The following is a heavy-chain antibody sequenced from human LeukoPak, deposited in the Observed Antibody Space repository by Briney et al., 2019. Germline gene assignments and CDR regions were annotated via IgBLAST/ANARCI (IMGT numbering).Heavy chain of an antibody. D-gene: IGHD4-11*01. V-gene: IGHV1-18*04. CDR2: ISAYNGNT. CDR1: GYTFTSYY. Sequence: ASVKVSCKASGYTFTSYYMHWVRQAPGQGLEWMGWISAYNGNTNYAQKLQGRVTMTTDTSTSTAYMELRSLRSDDTAVYYCARSTMTTVTNRFFDYWGQGTLVTVSS. CDR3: ARSTMTTVTNRFFDY. J-gene: IGHJ4*02.